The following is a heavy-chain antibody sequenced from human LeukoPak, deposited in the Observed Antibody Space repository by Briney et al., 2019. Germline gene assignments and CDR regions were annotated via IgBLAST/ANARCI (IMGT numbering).Heavy chain of an antibody. Sequence: GRSLRLSCAVSGFTFSSYAMHWVRQAPGKGLEWVSAISGSGGSTYYADSVKGRFTISRDNSKNTLYLQMNSLRAEDTAVYYCAKDHFTSAYYDFWSGYYPRSDFDYWGQGTLVTVSS. J-gene: IGHJ4*02. V-gene: IGHV3-23*01. CDR2: ISGSGGST. D-gene: IGHD3-3*01. CDR1: GFTFSSYA. CDR3: AKDHFTSAYYDFWSGYYPRSDFDY.